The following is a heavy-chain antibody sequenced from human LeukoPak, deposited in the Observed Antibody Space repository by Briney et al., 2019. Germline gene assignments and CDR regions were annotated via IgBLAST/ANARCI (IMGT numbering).Heavy chain of an antibody. CDR1: GYSISSGYY. J-gene: IGHJ4*02. CDR2: IYHSGST. Sequence: SETLSLTCAVSGYSISSGYYWSLIRQPPGKVLEMIGIIYHSGSTYYNPSLKRRVTISVDTSKNKFSLKLSSVTAADTAVYYCASSMGGAFWSGYYDSWGQGTLVTVSS. CDR3: ASSMGGAFWSGYYDS. D-gene: IGHD3-3*01. V-gene: IGHV4-38-2*01.